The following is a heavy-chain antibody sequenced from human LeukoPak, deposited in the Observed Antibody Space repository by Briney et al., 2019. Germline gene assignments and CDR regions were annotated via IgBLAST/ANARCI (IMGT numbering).Heavy chain of an antibody. D-gene: IGHD3-3*01. V-gene: IGHV1-8*01. Sequence: SVKVSCKASGYTFTSYVINWVGQATGQGLEWMGWMNPNSGNTGYAQKFQGRGTMTSNTSISTAYMELSSLRSEDTALYYCARLRKSRITIFGVVHYFYTFFDYWGQETLVTVSS. CDR2: MNPNSGNT. CDR3: ARLRKSRITIFGVVHYFYTFFDY. J-gene: IGHJ4*02. CDR1: GYTFTSYV.